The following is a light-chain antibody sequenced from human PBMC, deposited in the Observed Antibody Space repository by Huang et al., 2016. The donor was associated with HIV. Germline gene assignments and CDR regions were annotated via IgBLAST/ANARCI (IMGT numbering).Light chain of an antibody. J-gene: IGKJ2*01. Sequence: DIQVTQSPSSLSASVGDRVTITCQASQDITDYLNWYQQTQGKAPKRLISAASDLASGVPSRFSGTGSGTDFTLTITSLQPEDIATYYCQQYDTLPYTFGQGTKLEI. V-gene: IGKV1-33*01. CDR1: QDITDY. CDR2: AAS. CDR3: QQYDTLPYT.